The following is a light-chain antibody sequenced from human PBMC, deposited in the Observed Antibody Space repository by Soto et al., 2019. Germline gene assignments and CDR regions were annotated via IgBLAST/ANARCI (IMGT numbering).Light chain of an antibody. CDR1: QSMKTW. J-gene: IGKJ1*01. Sequence: DIQLTQSPSSLSASVGDRVTITCRASQSMKTWLAWFQQKPGKAPKLLIYDASTLENGVPTRFSGSGSGTEFTLTISSLQYDDFTTYYCQQYKTYWTFSQGTKVEIQ. CDR3: QQYKTYWT. V-gene: IGKV1-5*01. CDR2: DAS.